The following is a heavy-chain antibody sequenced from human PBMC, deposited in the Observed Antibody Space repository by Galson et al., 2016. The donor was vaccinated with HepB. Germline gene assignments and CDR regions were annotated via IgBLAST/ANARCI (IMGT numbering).Heavy chain of an antibody. CDR2: IGTAGDT. CDR1: GFTLSSYD. D-gene: IGHD3-3*01. Sequence: SLRLSCAASGFTLSSYDMHWVRQATGKGLEWVSGIGTAGDTSYAASVKGRFTIFRENAKNSLYLQVNSLSGEDTAVYYCARDGGPDFWGSAGYYGMDVWGQGTTVTVSS. J-gene: IGHJ6*02. CDR3: ARDGGPDFWGSAGYYGMDV. V-gene: IGHV3-13*01.